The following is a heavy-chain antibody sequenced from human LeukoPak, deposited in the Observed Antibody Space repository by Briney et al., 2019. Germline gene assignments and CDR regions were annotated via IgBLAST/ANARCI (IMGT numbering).Heavy chain of an antibody. CDR3: AREFFPRSDNAFDI. CDR2: ISSSGSTI. J-gene: IGHJ3*02. D-gene: IGHD2-15*01. Sequence: PGGSLRLPCAASGFTFSDYYVSWVRQAPGKGLEWVSYISSSGSTIYYADSVKGRFTISRDNAKNSLYLQMNSLRAEDTAVYYCAREFFPRSDNAFDIWGQGTMVTVSS. V-gene: IGHV3-11*04. CDR1: GFTFSDYY.